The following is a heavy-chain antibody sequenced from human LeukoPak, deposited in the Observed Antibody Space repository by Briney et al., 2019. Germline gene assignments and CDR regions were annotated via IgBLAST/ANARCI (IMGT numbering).Heavy chain of an antibody. V-gene: IGHV3-23*01. J-gene: IGHJ4*02. CDR3: AKDLEGDTSGYYYVDY. CDR2: ISGSGGST. CDR1: GFTFSSYA. Sequence: PGGSLRLSCAASGFTFSSYALSWVRQAPAKGLEWVSAISGSGGSTYYADSVKGRFTISRDNSKNTLYLQMNSLRAEDTAVYYCAKDLEGDTSGYYYVDYWGQGTLVTVSS. D-gene: IGHD3-22*01.